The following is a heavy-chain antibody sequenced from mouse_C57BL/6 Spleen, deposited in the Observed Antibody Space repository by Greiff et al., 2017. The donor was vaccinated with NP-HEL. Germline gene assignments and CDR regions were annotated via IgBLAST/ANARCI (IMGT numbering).Heavy chain of an antibody. CDR2: IWSGGST. D-gene: IGHD1-1*01. Sequence: QVQLKQSGPGLVQPSQSLSITCTVSGFSLTSYGVHWVRQSPGKGLEWLGVIWSGGSTDYNAAFISRLSISKDNSKSQVFFKMNSLQADDTAIYYCARGDYYGSSPLAYWGQGTLVTVSA. V-gene: IGHV2-2*01. J-gene: IGHJ3*01. CDR3: ARGDYYGSSPLAY. CDR1: GFSLTSYG.